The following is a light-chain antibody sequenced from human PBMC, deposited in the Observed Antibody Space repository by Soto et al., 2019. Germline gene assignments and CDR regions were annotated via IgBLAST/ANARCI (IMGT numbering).Light chain of an antibody. V-gene: IGKV3-20*01. Sequence: EIVLTQSPGTLSLSPGERATLSCRASQSVSSSYLAWYQQKPGQAPRLLIYGASSRATGIPDRFSGSGSGTNFTLTISRLEPEDFGVYLWQQYCSSPPHTFGQGTKLEIK. CDR2: GAS. CDR3: QQYCSSPPHT. J-gene: IGKJ2*01. CDR1: QSVSSSY.